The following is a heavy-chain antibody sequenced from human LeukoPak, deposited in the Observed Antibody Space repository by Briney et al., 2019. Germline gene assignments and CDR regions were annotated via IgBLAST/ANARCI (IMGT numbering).Heavy chain of an antibody. J-gene: IGHJ4*02. V-gene: IGHV3-7*01. CDR1: GLTFSNYW. CDR3: LAAGGY. D-gene: IGHD3-10*01. Sequence: GGSLRLSCAASGLTFSNYWMNWLRQAPGKGLEWVANIKPEGREKSYVDSVKGRFNISRDNATNLLYLQTNGLRAEDTAVYYCLAAGGYWGQGTLVTVSS. CDR2: IKPEGREK.